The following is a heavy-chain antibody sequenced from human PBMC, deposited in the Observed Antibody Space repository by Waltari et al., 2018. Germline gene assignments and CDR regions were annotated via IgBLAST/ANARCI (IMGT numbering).Heavy chain of an antibody. Sequence: QVKLQESGPGLVKPSQTLSLTCTVSADSVNSGSYYWNWIRQPAGKGLEWIGRIYTSGNAHHNPSFRSRVSMSLDTSKNQFSLELASVDAADTAVYYCAREFGSLAAAFDYWGQGTLVTVSS. V-gene: IGHV4-61*02. CDR2: IYTSGNA. D-gene: IGHD6-13*01. J-gene: IGHJ4*02. CDR3: AREFGSLAAAFDY. CDR1: ADSVNSGSYY.